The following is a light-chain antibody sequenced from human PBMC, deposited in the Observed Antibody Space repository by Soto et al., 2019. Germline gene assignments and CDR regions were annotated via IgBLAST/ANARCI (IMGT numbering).Light chain of an antibody. CDR1: GSDVGSYKL. Sequence: QSALTQPASVSGSLGQSITISCTGTGSDVGSYKLVSWYQQHPGKAPKLIIFEGINRPSGVSNRFSGYKSDNTASLTISGLQAEDEADYYCCSYVGTWVFGGGTQLTVL. J-gene: IGLJ3*02. CDR3: CSYVGTWV. V-gene: IGLV2-23*01. CDR2: EGI.